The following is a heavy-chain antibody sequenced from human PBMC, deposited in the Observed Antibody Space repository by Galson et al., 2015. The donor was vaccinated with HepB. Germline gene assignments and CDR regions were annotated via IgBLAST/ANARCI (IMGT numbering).Heavy chain of an antibody. CDR2: LPYDGSNK. CDR1: GFTFSSYG. V-gene: IGHV3-30*02. CDR3: AKDLHGSGSYYHLSNYYYYYGMDV. J-gene: IGHJ6*02. Sequence: SLRLSCAASGFTFSSYGIHWVRQAPGKGLEWVTFLPYDGSNKYYADSVKGRFTISRDNSKNTLYLQMNSLRAEDTAVYYCAKDLHGSGSYYHLSNYYYYYGMDVWGQGTTVTVSS. D-gene: IGHD3-10*01.